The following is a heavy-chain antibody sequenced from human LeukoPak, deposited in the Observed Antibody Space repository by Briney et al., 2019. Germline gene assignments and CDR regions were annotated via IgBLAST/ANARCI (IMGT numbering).Heavy chain of an antibody. CDR3: AKDLNILTGYPYYFDY. Sequence: GGSLRLSCAASGFTFSSYATSWVRQAPGKGLEWVSAISGSGGSTYYADSVKGRFTISRDNSKNTLYLQMNSLRAEDTAVYYCAKDLNILTGYPYYFDYWGQGTLVTVSS. V-gene: IGHV3-23*01. CDR2: ISGSGGST. D-gene: IGHD3-9*01. J-gene: IGHJ4*02. CDR1: GFTFSSYA.